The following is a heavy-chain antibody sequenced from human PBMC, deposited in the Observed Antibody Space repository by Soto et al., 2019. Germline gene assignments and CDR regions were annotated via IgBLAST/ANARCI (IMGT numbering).Heavy chain of an antibody. V-gene: IGHV1-18*04. CDR3: ARDQDYYDILRRQNWFDP. D-gene: IGHD3-22*01. Sequence: ASVKVSCKASGYTFTSYGISWVRQAPGQGLEWMGWISAYNGNTNYAQKLQGRVTMTTDTSTSTAYMELRSLRSDDTAVYYCARDQDYYDILRRQNWFDPWGQGTLVTV. CDR2: ISAYNGNT. J-gene: IGHJ5*02. CDR1: GYTFTSYG.